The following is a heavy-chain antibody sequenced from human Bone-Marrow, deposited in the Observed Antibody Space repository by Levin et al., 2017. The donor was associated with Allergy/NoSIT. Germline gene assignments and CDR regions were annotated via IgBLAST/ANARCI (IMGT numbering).Heavy chain of an antibody. CDR3: ARAGGVPKYLLHYFDY. J-gene: IGHJ4*02. Sequence: ASVKVSCKASGYTFSDYYMHWVRQAPGQAPEWMGIINPSGTSTTYAQKFQGRVSMTRDTSTNTVYMEVTSLRSEDTAVYYCARAGGVPKYLLHYFDYWGQGSLVTVSS. CDR1: GYTFSDYY. V-gene: IGHV1-46*01. CDR2: INPSGTST. D-gene: IGHD2-2*01.